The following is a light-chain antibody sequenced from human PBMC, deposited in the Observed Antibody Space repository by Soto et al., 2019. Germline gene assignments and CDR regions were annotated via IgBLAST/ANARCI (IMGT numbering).Light chain of an antibody. Sequence: QSVLTQPPSASGTRGQSVSISCSGSRSNIGTNPVNWYQQLPGTAPKLLFYTNTQRPSGVPDRFSASKSGTSASLAISGLQSEDEADYYCAAWDDSLNSVIFGGGTKLTVL. CDR1: RSNIGTNP. J-gene: IGLJ2*01. CDR3: AAWDDSLNSVI. CDR2: TNT. V-gene: IGLV1-44*01.